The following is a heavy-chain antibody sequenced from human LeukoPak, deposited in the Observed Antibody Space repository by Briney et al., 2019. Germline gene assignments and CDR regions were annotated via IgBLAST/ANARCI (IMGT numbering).Heavy chain of an antibody. CDR2: IYYSGST. J-gene: IGHJ2*01. Sequence: PSETLSLTCSVSGGSVTSYYWSWIRQSPGKGLEWIGYIYYSGSTYYNPSLKSRVTISVDTSKNQFSLKLSSVTAADTAVYYCARRDYGDFRRYFDLWGRGTLVTVSS. D-gene: IGHD4-17*01. V-gene: IGHV4-59*08. CDR3: ARRDYGDFRRYFDL. CDR1: GGSVTSYY.